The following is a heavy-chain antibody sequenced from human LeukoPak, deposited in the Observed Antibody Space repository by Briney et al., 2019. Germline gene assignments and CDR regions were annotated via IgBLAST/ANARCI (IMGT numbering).Heavy chain of an antibody. CDR3: ARVWRVARGNDAFDI. Sequence: KPGGSLSLSCAASGFTFSSYSRNWVRQAPGKGLEWVSSISSSSYIYYADSVKGRFTISRDNAKNSLYLQMNSLRAEDTAVYYCARVWRVARGNDAFDIWGQGTMVTVSS. J-gene: IGHJ3*02. CDR2: ISSSSYI. D-gene: IGHD2-15*01. V-gene: IGHV3-21*01. CDR1: GFTFSSYS.